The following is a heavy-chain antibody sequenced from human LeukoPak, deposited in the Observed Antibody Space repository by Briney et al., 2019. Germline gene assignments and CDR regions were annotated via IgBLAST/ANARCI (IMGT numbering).Heavy chain of an antibody. CDR2: IYYGGIT. V-gene: IGHV4-59*01. CDR1: DRAISTYY. CDR3: ASGTIFGVISSCPFQS. Sequence: SSETLSLTCSVSDRAISTYYWNWIRQVPGKGLEWIGFIYYGGITNYNPSLKSRVTLSIDTSKSQFSLKLTSVTAADTAVYYCASGTIFGVISSCPFQSRGQGTQVTVSP. J-gene: IGHJ1*01. D-gene: IGHD3-3*01.